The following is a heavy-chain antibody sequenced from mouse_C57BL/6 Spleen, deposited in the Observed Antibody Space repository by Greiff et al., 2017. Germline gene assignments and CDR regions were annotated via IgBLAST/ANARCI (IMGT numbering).Heavy chain of an antibody. J-gene: IGHJ2*01. CDR3: ARGGTMITTGYYFDY. Sequence: VKQSCKASGYTFTSYWMQWVKQRPGQGLEWIGEIDPSDSYTNYNQKFKGKATLTVDTSSSTAYMQLSSLTSEDSAVYYCARGGTMITTGYYFDYWGQGTTLTVSS. D-gene: IGHD2-4*01. V-gene: IGHV1-50*01. CDR1: GYTFTSYW. CDR2: IDPSDSYT.